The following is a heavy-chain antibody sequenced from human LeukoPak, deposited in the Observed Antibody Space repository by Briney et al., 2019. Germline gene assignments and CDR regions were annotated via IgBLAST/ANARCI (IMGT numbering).Heavy chain of an antibody. D-gene: IGHD3-10*01. CDR3: AFYYYGSGSYAD. CDR1: GFTFSSYS. Sequence: GGSLRLSCATSGFTFSSYSMNWVRQAPGKGLEWVSSISSSGSYIYYADSVKGRFTISRDNAKNSLYLQMNSLRAEDTAVYYCAFYYYGSGSYADWGQGTLVTVSS. J-gene: IGHJ4*02. CDR2: ISSSGSYI. V-gene: IGHV3-21*01.